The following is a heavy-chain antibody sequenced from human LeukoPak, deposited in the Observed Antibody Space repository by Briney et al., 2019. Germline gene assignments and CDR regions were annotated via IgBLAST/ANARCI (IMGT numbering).Heavy chain of an antibody. CDR2: IYYSGST. V-gene: IGHV4-59*01. CDR1: GGSISSYY. CDR3: ARGYSYDSFDY. J-gene: IGHJ4*02. Sequence: PSETLSLTCNVSGGSISSYYWSWIRQPPGKGLEWIGYIYYSGSTNYSPSLKSRVTISVDTSKNQFSLNLSSVTAADTAVYFCARGYSYDSFDYWGRGTLVTVSS. D-gene: IGHD5-18*01.